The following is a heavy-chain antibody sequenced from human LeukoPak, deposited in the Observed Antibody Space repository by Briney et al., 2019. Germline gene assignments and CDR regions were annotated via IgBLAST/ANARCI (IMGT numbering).Heavy chain of an antibody. V-gene: IGHV4-4*02. CDR2: IYHSGST. D-gene: IGHD6-13*01. CDR3: ARGGGRCSSRLDDAFDI. J-gene: IGHJ3*02. Sequence: SRTLSLTCAVSGGSTSSSDWWSWVRQPPGKGLEWIGEIYHSGSTNYNPSLKSRVTISVDTSKNQFSLKLSSVTAADTAVDYCARGGGRCSSRLDDAFDIWGQGRMVSVSS. CDR1: GGSTSSSDW.